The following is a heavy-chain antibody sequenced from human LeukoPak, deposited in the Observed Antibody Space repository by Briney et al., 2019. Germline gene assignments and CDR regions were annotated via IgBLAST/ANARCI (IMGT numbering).Heavy chain of an antibody. Sequence: ASVTVSCKASGYTFTGYYMHWVRQAPGQGLEWMGWFNPNSGGTNHAQKFQGRVTMTRDTSISTAYMELSRLRSDDTAVYYCARDLDYDSSGYYPDYWGQGTLVTVSS. V-gene: IGHV1-2*02. J-gene: IGHJ4*02. D-gene: IGHD3-22*01. CDR1: GYTFTGYY. CDR2: FNPNSGGT. CDR3: ARDLDYDSSGYYPDY.